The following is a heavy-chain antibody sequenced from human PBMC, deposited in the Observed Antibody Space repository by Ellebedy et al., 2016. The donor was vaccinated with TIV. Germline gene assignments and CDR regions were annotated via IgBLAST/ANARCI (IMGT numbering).Heavy chain of an antibody. D-gene: IGHD3-10*01. CDR1: GFTFSSYW. V-gene: IGHV3-74*01. Sequence: GGSLRLXXAASGFTFSSYWLHWVRQVPGAGLVWVSRIRSDGADKNYADSVKGRFTISRDNAKNTLYLQMDSLRADDTAVYYCARDLVLGSGSTDYWGQGTPVTVSS. CDR3: ARDLVLGSGSTDY. J-gene: IGHJ4*02. CDR2: IRSDGADK.